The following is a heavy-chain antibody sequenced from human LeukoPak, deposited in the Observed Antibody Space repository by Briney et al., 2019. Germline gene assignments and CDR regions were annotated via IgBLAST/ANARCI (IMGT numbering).Heavy chain of an antibody. CDR1: GFTVSSDS. J-gene: IGHJ4*02. Sequence: GGSLRLSCTVSGFTVSSDSMSWVRQAPGKGLEWVSFIYSGGSTHYSDSVKGRFTISRDNSKNTLHLQMNSLRAEDTAVYYCARRAGAYSHPYDYWGQGTLVTVSS. D-gene: IGHD4/OR15-4a*01. V-gene: IGHV3-53*01. CDR2: IYSGGST. CDR3: ARRAGAYSHPYDY.